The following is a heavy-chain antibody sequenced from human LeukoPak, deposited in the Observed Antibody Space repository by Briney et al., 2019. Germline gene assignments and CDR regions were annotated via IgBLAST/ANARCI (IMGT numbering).Heavy chain of an antibody. V-gene: IGHV3-72*01. CDR1: GFTFNDHY. CDR2: TKNKANSYTT. Sequence: GGSLRLSCAASGFTFNDHYMDWVRQSPGKGLEWVGRTKNKANSYTTEYAASVKGRFIISRDASKNSLYLQMNSLKTEDTAVYYCARGSDYYSSGTSYGMDVWGQGTTVTVSS. CDR3: ARGSDYYSSGTSYGMDV. D-gene: IGHD3-10*01. J-gene: IGHJ6*02.